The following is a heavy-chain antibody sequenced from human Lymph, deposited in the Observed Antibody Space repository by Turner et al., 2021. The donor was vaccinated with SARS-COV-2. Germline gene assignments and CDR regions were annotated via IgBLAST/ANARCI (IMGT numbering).Heavy chain of an antibody. CDR3: ARGGLYYYDSSAYYGDAFDF. D-gene: IGHD3-22*01. Sequence: QVQLVQSGAEVKEPGSSVKVFCKSSGYTFTGYYMHWVRQAPGQGLGWMGWINPDSGGTNYAQNFQDRVTMTRDTSISTAYMELSRLRSDDTAVYYCARGGLYYYDSSAYYGDAFDFWGQGTMVTVSS. CDR2: INPDSGGT. CDR1: GYTFTGYY. V-gene: IGHV1-2*02. J-gene: IGHJ3*01.